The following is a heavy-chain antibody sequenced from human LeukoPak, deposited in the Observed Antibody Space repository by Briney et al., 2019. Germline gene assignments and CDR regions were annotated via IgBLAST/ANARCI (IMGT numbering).Heavy chain of an antibody. CDR3: AGATVAYHGAFDI. D-gene: IGHD1-26*01. V-gene: IGHV3-30*06. Sequence: SRDNSKNTLYLQMNSLRAEDTAVYYCAGATVAYHGAFDIWGQGTMVTVSS. J-gene: IGHJ3*02.